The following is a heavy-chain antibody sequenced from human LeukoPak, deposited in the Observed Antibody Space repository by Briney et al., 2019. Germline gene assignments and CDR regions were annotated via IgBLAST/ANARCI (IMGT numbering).Heavy chain of an antibody. CDR1: GFTVSSNY. J-gene: IGHJ6*02. CDR2: IYSSGTT. Sequence: AGGSLRLSCAASGFTVSSNYMNWVRQAPGKGLEWVSVIYSSGTTYYADSVKGRFTISRDISKNTLYLQMNSLRAEDSAVYYCARDGVALDPYGMDVWGQGTTVTVSS. D-gene: IGHD6-19*01. CDR3: ARDGVALDPYGMDV. V-gene: IGHV3-66*01.